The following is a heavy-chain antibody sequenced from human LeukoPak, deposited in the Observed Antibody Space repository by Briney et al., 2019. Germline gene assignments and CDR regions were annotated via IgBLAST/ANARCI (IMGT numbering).Heavy chain of an antibody. J-gene: IGHJ3*01. V-gene: IGHV1-2*02. Sequence: ASVEVSCKASGYTFTGYYMHWVRQAPGQGLEWMGWINPNSGGTNYAQKSQGRVTMTRDTSISTAYMELSRLTSDDTAVYYCARDRAGYCSSRSCSQGGFDFWGQGTMVTVSS. CDR1: GYTFTGYY. D-gene: IGHD2-2*01. CDR3: ARDRAGYCSSRSCSQGGFDF. CDR2: INPNSGGT.